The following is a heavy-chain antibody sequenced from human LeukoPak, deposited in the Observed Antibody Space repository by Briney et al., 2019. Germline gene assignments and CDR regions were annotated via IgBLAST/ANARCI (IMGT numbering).Heavy chain of an antibody. CDR3: ARDRGGSYSAIDY. Sequence: TGGSLRLSCAASGFTFSSYWMSWVRQAPGKGLEWVANIKQDGSEKYYVDSVKGRFTISRDNAEKSLYLQMSSLRAEDTAVYYCARDRGGSYSAIDYWGQGTLVTVSS. CDR2: IKQDGSEK. V-gene: IGHV3-7*01. J-gene: IGHJ4*02. CDR1: GFTFSSYW. D-gene: IGHD2-15*01.